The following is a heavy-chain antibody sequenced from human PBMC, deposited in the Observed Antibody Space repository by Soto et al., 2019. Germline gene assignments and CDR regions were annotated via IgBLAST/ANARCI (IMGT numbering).Heavy chain of an antibody. V-gene: IGHV3-33*01. D-gene: IGHD5-12*01. CDR2: IWNDGSNK. J-gene: IGHJ6*02. CDR3: ARALFPDVDIYAMDV. CDR1: GFTFRDHA. Sequence: LRLSCAASGFTFRDHAMHGVRQAPGKGREWLAIIWNDGSNKFYAGSVQGRFTISRDNSKNTVYLQMNTLSAEDTAVYYCARALFPDVDIYAMDVWGQGTTVTVSS.